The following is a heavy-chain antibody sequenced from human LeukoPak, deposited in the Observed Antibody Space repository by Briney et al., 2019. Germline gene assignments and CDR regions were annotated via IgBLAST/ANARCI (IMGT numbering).Heavy chain of an antibody. CDR3: ARDGGDRAFDY. Sequence: GASVKVSCKASGYTFISYGISWVRQAPGQGLEWMGWVSADNGNTNFAQKLQGRVTMTTDTSTSTAYMELGSLRSDDTAVYYCARDGGDRAFDYWGQGTLVTVST. CDR1: GYTFISYG. J-gene: IGHJ4*02. D-gene: IGHD2-21*02. V-gene: IGHV1-18*01. CDR2: VSADNGNT.